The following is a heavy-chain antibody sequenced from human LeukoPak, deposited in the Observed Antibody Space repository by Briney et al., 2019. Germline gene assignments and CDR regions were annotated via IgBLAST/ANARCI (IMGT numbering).Heavy chain of an antibody. V-gene: IGHV3-74*01. CDR2: INGDGSST. CDR1: GFTFSNYW. Sequence: GGSLRLSCAASGFTFSNYWMHWVRQAPGKGLVWVSRINGDGSSTTYADSVKGRFTISRDNAKNTLYLQMNSLRAEDTAVYYCARDVQAGPGYWGQGSLVTVSS. CDR3: ARDVQAGPGY. D-gene: IGHD6-19*01. J-gene: IGHJ4*02.